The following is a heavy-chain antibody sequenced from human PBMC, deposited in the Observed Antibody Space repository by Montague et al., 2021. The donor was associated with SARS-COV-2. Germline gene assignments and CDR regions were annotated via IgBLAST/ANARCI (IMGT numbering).Heavy chain of an antibody. V-gene: IGHV2-70*11. J-gene: IGHJ5*02. CDR3: ARILVAAAGSPFDP. Sequence: PALVKPTQTLTLTCTFSGFSPSTSGMCVSWIRQPPGKALEWLARIDWDDDKYYSTSLKTRLTISKDTSKNQVVLTVTNMDPVDTATYYCARILVAAAGSPFDPWGQGTLVTVSS. CDR2: IDWDDDK. D-gene: IGHD6-13*01. CDR1: GFSPSTSGMC.